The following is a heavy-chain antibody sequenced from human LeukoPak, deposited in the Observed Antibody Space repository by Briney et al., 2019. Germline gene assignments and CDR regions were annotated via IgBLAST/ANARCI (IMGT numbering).Heavy chain of an antibody. CDR2: ISYDGSNN. CDR1: GFTFRSCG. V-gene: IGHV3-30*18. D-gene: IGHD2-15*01. Sequence: GGSLRLSCAASGFTFRSCGMHWVRQTPGKGLEWVALISYDGSNNYYADSVKGRFTISRDNSKNTLYLQMNSLRAEDTAVYYCAKSLRVVAAGYYFDYWGQGTLVTVSS. J-gene: IGHJ4*02. CDR3: AKSLRVVAAGYYFDY.